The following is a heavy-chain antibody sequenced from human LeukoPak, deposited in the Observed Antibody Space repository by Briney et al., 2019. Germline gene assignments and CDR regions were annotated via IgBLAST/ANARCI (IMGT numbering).Heavy chain of an antibody. CDR2: IKEDGSKK. J-gene: IGHJ6*02. Sequence: GGSLRLSCAASGFPFSSYAMNWVRRAPGKGLEWLANIKEDGSKKYYVDSVKGRFTISRDNAKNSLYLQMDSLRAEDTAVYYCARDPGRQYSSVADVWGQGTTVTVSS. CDR1: GFPFSSYA. CDR3: ARDPGRQYSSVADV. V-gene: IGHV3-7*03. D-gene: IGHD6-19*01.